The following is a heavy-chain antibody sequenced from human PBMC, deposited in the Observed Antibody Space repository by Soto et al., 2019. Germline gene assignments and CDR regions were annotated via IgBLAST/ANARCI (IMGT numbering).Heavy chain of an antibody. CDR3: ARDSPSLVLMVYEEPNWFDP. J-gene: IGHJ5*02. CDR1: GYTFTSYA. CDR2: INAGNGNT. D-gene: IGHD2-8*01. V-gene: IGHV1-3*01. Sequence: GASVKVSCKASGYTFTSYAMHWVRQAPGQRLEWMRWINAGNGNTKYSQKFQGRVTITRDTSASTAFMELSSLRSEDTAVCYCARDSPSLVLMVYEEPNWFDPWGQGTLVTVSS.